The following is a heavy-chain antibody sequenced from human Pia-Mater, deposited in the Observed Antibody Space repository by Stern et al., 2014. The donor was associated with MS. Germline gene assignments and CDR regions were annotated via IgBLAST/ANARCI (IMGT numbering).Heavy chain of an antibody. D-gene: IGHD4-11*01. CDR1: GYTFTGHY. CDR2: IGPTSGAT. J-gene: IGHJ4*02. Sequence: VQLLQSGAEVRKHGASVKVSCKASGYTFTGHYVHWVRQAPGQGLEWMGRIGPTSGATNFAQKFQGRVTLTRDTSISTAYMELSSLTSDDTAVYYCARQYSSYPDYWGQGTLVTVSS. CDR3: ARQYSSYPDY. V-gene: IGHV1-2*06.